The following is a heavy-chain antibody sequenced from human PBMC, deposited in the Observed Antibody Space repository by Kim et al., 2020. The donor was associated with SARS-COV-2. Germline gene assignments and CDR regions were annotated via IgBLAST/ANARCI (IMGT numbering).Heavy chain of an antibody. J-gene: IGHJ4*02. V-gene: IGHV3-53*01. Sequence: YADSVKGRFTISRDNSKNTLYLQMNSLRAEDTAVYYCRAVGYSRSKFDYWGQGTLVTVSS. CDR3: RAVGYSRSKFDY. D-gene: IGHD6-13*01.